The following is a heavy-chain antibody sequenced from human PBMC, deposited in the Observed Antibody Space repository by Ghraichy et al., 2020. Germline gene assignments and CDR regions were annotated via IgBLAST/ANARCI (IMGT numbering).Heavy chain of an antibody. CDR3: ARIDYYNSNGYYNY. D-gene: IGHD3-22*01. CDR2: ITSSSSI. J-gene: IGHJ4*02. CDR1: GFTFSYYS. Sequence: LSLTCAASGFTFSYYSMTWVRQAPGKGLEWVSSITSSSSIYYAGSVKGRFTISRDDAKNSLYLQMDSLRAEDTAIYYCARIDYYNSNGYYNYWGQGTLVTVSS. V-gene: IGHV3-69-1*01.